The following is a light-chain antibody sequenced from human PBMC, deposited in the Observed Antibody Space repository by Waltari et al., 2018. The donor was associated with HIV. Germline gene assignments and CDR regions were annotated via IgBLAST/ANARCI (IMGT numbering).Light chain of an antibody. CDR1: ALPTQF. CDR3: ESADDSGDHWV. Sequence: SYELTQPPSVSVSPGQTARITCSGDALPTQFAYWYQQKAGQAPLMVMYTDDTRPSGIPDRFSGSMSGTTVTLIISGVQPEDEADYYCESADDSGDHWVFGGGTKLSVL. J-gene: IGLJ3*02. CDR2: TDD. V-gene: IGLV3-25*03.